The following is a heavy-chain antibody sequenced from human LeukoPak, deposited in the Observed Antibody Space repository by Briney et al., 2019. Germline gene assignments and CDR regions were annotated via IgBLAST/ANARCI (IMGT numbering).Heavy chain of an antibody. CDR1: GSRFTSYW. Sequence: GEPLQISCKSSGSRFTSYWIGWVRQMPGKGLEWMGIIYPGDSDTRYSPSFQGQVTISADKAISTAYLQWSSRKASDTAMYYCARRRYYGSGSYAPFDYWGQGTLVTVSS. CDR3: ARRRYYGSGSYAPFDY. V-gene: IGHV5-51*01. J-gene: IGHJ4*02. D-gene: IGHD3-10*01. CDR2: IYPGDSDT.